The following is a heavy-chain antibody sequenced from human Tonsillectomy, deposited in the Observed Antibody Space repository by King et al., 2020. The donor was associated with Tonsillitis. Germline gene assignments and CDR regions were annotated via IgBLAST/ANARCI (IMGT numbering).Heavy chain of an antibody. CDR1: GYRFPNFW. D-gene: IGHD6-6*01. CDR2: IYPGDSDT. J-gene: IGHJ5*02. V-gene: IGHV5-51*01. CDR3: ATLSVAGDQNWFDP. Sequence: VQLVESGAEAKKPGESLKISCKASGYRFPNFWIGWVRQMPGKGLEWMGIIYPGDSDTRYSPSFQGQVTMSADKSTSTAYLQWRSLKASDTAMYYCATLSVAGDQNWFDPWGQGTLVTVSS.